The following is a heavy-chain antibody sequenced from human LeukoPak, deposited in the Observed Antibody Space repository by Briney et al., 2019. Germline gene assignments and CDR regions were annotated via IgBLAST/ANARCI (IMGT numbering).Heavy chain of an antibody. Sequence: GGSLRLSCAASGFTFSSYAMHWVRQAPGKGLEWVAVISYDGSNKYYADSVKGRFTISRDNSKNTLYLQMNSLRAEDTAVYYCARGTYYYDSSGYGTDLGFDYWGQGTLVTVSP. D-gene: IGHD3-22*01. CDR1: GFTFSSYA. V-gene: IGHV3-30-3*01. CDR3: ARGTYYYDSSGYGTDLGFDY. J-gene: IGHJ4*02. CDR2: ISYDGSNK.